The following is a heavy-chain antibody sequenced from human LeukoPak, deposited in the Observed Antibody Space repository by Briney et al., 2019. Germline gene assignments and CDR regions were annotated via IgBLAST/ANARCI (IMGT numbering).Heavy chain of an antibody. CDR2: VGHEDGTT. V-gene: IGHV1-24*01. J-gene: IGHJ4*02. D-gene: IGHD3-22*01. CDR1: GFTLSKIS. CDR3: ATGAIVFDY. Sequence: ASVRVSRKVSGFTLSKISIDWVRQAPGKGLEWMGRVGHEDGTTVHAQKFQGRFNMTVDTATDTAYMEMSSLTSEDTAIYYCATGAIVFDYWGQGTLVTVSS.